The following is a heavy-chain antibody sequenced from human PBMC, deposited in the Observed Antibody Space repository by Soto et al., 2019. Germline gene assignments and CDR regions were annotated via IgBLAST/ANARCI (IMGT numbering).Heavy chain of an antibody. D-gene: IGHD2-15*01. J-gene: IGHJ6*02. Sequence: QVQLQQWGAGLLKPSETLSLTCAVYGGSFSGYYWSWIRQPPGKGLEGMWEMNHSGSTNYNPSLKSRVTISADTSKDQFSLKLSSVTAADQAVYYCARSFGGSGHYYSSGMDVWGQGPTVTVSS. CDR2: MNHSGST. V-gene: IGHV4-34*01. CDR1: GGSFSGYY. CDR3: ARSFGGSGHYYSSGMDV.